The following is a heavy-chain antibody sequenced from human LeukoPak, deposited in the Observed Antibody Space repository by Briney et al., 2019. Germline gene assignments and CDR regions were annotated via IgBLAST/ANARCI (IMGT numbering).Heavy chain of an antibody. CDR3: AASLGPLTEY. V-gene: IGHV3-74*01. J-gene: IGHJ4*02. CDR2: VSSGGSGT. D-gene: IGHD7-27*01. Sequence: GGSLRLSCAASGFNFASHWMHWVRQTPGKGLVWVSRVSSGGSGTSYADSVEGRFTISRDNAKNTLHLQMNSLRAEDTAVYYCAASLGPLTEYWGQGTLVTVSS. CDR1: GFNFASHW.